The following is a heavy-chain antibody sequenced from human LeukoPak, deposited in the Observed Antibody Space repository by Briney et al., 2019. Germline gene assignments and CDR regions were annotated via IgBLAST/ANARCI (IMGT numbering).Heavy chain of an antibody. CDR1: GGSFSGYY. V-gene: IGHV4-34*01. CDR3: ARAGRYSSSWYVLYYGMDV. D-gene: IGHD6-13*01. Sequence: SETLSLTCAVYGGSFSGYYWSWIRQPPGKGLEWIGEINHSGSTNYNPSLKSRVTISVDTSKNQFSLKLSSVTAADTAVYYCARAGRYSSSWYVLYYGMDVWGQGTTVTVSS. CDR2: INHSGST. J-gene: IGHJ6*02.